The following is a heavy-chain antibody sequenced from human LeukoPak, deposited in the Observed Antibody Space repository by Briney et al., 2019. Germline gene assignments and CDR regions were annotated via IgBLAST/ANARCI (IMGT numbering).Heavy chain of an antibody. CDR1: GFTFSSYA. J-gene: IGHJ3*02. CDR3: ARETYCSGGSCYKGNAFDI. D-gene: IGHD2-15*01. Sequence: GGSLRLSCAASGFTFSSYAMNWVRQAPGKGLEWVSSISSSSSYIYYADSVKGRFTISRDNAKNSLYLQMNSLRADDTAVYYCARETYCSGGSCYKGNAFDIWGQGTMVTVSS. CDR2: ISSSSSYI. V-gene: IGHV3-21*01.